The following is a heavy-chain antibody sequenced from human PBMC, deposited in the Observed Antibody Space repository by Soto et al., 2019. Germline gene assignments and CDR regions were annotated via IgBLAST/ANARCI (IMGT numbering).Heavy chain of an antibody. Sequence: QVQLVESGGGVVQPGRSLRLSCAASGFTFSSYAMHWVRQAPGKGLEGVAVISYDGSNKYYADSVKGRFTISRDNSKNTLYLQMNSLRAEDTAVYYCARVYCSGGSCYLHYYYGMDVWGQGTTVTVSS. J-gene: IGHJ6*02. D-gene: IGHD2-15*01. CDR2: ISYDGSNK. V-gene: IGHV3-30-3*01. CDR3: ARVYCSGGSCYLHYYYGMDV. CDR1: GFTFSSYA.